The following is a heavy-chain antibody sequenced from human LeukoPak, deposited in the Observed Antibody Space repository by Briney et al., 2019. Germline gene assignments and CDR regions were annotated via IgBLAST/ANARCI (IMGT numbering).Heavy chain of an antibody. D-gene: IGHD3-22*01. J-gene: IGHJ3*02. CDR1: GYSFTSSW. V-gene: IGHV5-10-1*01. CDR2: IDPSDSYT. Sequence: GESLGISCKGSGYSFTSSWISWVRQMPGKGLEWMGRIDPSDSYTNYSPSFQSHVTISADKSISTAYLQWSSLKASDTAMYYCARHYDSSGYYYDAFDIWGQGTMVTVSS. CDR3: ARHYDSSGYYYDAFDI.